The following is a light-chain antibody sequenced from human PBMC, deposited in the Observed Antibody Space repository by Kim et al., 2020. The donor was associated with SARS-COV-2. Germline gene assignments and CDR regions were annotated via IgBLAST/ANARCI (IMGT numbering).Light chain of an antibody. CDR3: QAWDSSTAV. CDR1: KLGAKY. J-gene: IGLJ2*01. V-gene: IGLV3-1*01. CDR2: QDS. Sequence: VSPVQTASITCSGDKLGAKYACWYQQKPGQSPVLVISQDSKRPSGIPERFSGSTSGNTATLTISGTQAMDEADYYCQAWDSSTAVFGGGTQLTVL.